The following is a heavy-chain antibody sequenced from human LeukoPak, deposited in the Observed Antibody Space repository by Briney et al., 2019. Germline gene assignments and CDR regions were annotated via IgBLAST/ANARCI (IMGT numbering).Heavy chain of an antibody. CDR2: INPNSGNT. J-gene: IGHJ6*03. Sequence: ASVKVSCKASGYTFTSYDINWVRQATGQGLEGRGWINPNSGNTGYAQKFQARGTMTANTAISTAYMERLSLRSKVTAAHYCKRDNGGTAMAYYYYYYMDVWGKGTTVIISS. V-gene: IGHV1-8*01. D-gene: IGHD5-18*01. CDR1: GYTFTSYD. CDR3: KRDNGGTAMAYYYYYYMDV.